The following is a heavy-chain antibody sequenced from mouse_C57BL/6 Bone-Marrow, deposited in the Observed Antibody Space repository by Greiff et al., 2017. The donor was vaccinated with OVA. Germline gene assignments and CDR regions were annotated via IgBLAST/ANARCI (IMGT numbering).Heavy chain of an antibody. CDR1: GFTFSSYG. CDR3: ARHIDYGSSYAMDY. D-gene: IGHD1-1*01. J-gene: IGHJ4*01. V-gene: IGHV5-6*01. CDR2: ISSGGSYT. Sequence: EVKLVESGGDLVKPGGSLKLSCAASGFTFSSYGMSWVRQTPDKRLEWVATISSGGSYTYYPDSVKGRFTISRDNAKNTLYLQMSSLKSEDTAIYYCARHIDYGSSYAMDYWGQGTSVTVSS.